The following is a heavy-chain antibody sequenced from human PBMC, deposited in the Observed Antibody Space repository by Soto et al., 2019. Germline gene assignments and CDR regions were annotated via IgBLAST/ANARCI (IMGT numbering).Heavy chain of an antibody. CDR3: ARQLYYYDSSGYLVDAFDI. V-gene: IGHV4-39*07. Sequence: SETLSLTYTVSGGSISSSSYYWGWIRQPPGKGLEWIGSIYYSGSTYYNPSLKSRVTISVDTSKNQFSLKLSSVTAADTAVYYCARQLYYYDSSGYLVDAFDIWGQGTMVTVSS. CDR1: GGSISSSSYY. J-gene: IGHJ3*02. CDR2: IYYSGST. D-gene: IGHD3-22*01.